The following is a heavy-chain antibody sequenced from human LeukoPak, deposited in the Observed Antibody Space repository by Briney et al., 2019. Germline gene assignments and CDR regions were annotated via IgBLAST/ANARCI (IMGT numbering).Heavy chain of an antibody. CDR3: ARLSGSYWGPFDY. Sequence: PSETLSLTCTVSGGSLSSGDYYWSWIRQPPGKGLEWIGYIYYSGSTYYNPSLRSRVTISVDTSRTQFSLRLSSVTAADTAVYYCARLSGSYWGPFDYWGQGTLVTVSS. V-gene: IGHV4-30-4*01. CDR2: IYYSGST. J-gene: IGHJ4*02. CDR1: GGSLSSGDYY. D-gene: IGHD1-26*01.